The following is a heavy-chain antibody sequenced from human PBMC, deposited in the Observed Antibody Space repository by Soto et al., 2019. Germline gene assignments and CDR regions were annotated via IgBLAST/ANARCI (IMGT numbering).Heavy chain of an antibody. Sequence: EVLLLESGGGLVQSGGSLRLTCAASGFTFSTYTMSWVRQAPGEGLEWVSGIIQSGETFYADSVKGRFAISRDNSKNMLHLHIHSLRADDTAVYYCAKDRQPDGRWPFAHWGQGTLVTVSS. CDR3: AKDRQPDGRWPFAH. V-gene: IGHV3-23*01. J-gene: IGHJ4*02. CDR2: IIQSGET. CDR1: GFTFSTYT. D-gene: IGHD2-2*01.